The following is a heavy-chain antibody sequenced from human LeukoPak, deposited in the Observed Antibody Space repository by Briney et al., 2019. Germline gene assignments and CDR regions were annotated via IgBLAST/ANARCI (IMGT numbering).Heavy chain of an antibody. CDR2: ISGNGGNT. CDR1: GFTFTSYA. V-gene: IGHV3-23*01. Sequence: GGSLRLSCAASGFTFTSYAMSWVRQAPGKGLEWVSCISGNGGNTYYADSVKGRFTISRDNSKNTLYLQMNSLRAEDTAVYYCAKDRYGSGSYYYTPHFDYWGQGTLVTVSS. D-gene: IGHD3-10*01. J-gene: IGHJ4*02. CDR3: AKDRYGSGSYYYTPHFDY.